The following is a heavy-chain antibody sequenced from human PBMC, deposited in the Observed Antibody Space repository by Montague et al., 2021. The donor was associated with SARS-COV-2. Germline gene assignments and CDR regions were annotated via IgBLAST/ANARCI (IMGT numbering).Heavy chain of an antibody. D-gene: IGHD4-11*01. V-gene: IGHV2-70*01. CDR1: GFSLSTSGMC. Sequence: PALVKPTQTLTLTCTFSGFSLSTSGMCVSWIRQPPGKALEWLALIDWDDDKYYSTSLKTRLTISKDTSKNQVVLTMANMDPVDTATYYCARVTTVTYPYYYYCGMDVWGHGTTVTVSS. CDR3: ARVTTVTYPYYYYCGMDV. CDR2: IDWDDDK. J-gene: IGHJ6*02.